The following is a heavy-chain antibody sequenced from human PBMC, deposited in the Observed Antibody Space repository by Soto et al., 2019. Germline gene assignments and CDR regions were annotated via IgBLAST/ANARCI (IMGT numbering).Heavy chain of an antibody. V-gene: IGHV4-38-2*02. J-gene: IGHJ5*02. Sequence: LSLTCAVSGYSISRGDYWGWIRQPPGKGLEWIGSIYHSGSTYYNPSLKSRLTISIDTSKNQFSLRLSSVTAADTAVYYCARDLYSSSWHWFDPWGQGTLVTVSS. CDR3: ARDLYSSSWHWFDP. D-gene: IGHD6-13*01. CDR2: IYHSGST. CDR1: GYSISRGDY.